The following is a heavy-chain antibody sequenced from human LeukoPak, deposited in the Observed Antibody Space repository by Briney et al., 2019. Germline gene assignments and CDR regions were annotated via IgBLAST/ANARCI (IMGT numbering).Heavy chain of an antibody. CDR3: ARQTGSGLFILP. Sequence: SETLSLTCTVSGVSISSSNSYWGWIRQPPGKGLEWIGSIYYSGNTYYNASLKSQVSIYIDTSKNQFSLKLTSVTAADTAVYYCARQTGSGLFILPGGQGTLVPVSS. D-gene: IGHD3/OR15-3a*01. CDR1: GVSISSSNSY. J-gene: IGHJ4*02. CDR2: IYYSGNT. V-gene: IGHV4-39*01.